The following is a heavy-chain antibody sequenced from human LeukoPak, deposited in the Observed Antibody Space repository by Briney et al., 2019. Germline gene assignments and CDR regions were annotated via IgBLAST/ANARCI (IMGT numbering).Heavy chain of an antibody. D-gene: IGHD1-26*01. CDR1: GYTFSSYE. V-gene: IGHV3-48*03. CDR2: ISSSGRTV. Sequence: GRSLRLSCAASGYTFSSYEMKWVRQAPGKGLEWVSYISSSGRTVYYADSAKGRFTISRDNAKDSLYLQMNSLRAEDTAVYYCARQIVGATGLDYWGQGTLVTVSS. J-gene: IGHJ4*02. CDR3: ARQIVGATGLDY.